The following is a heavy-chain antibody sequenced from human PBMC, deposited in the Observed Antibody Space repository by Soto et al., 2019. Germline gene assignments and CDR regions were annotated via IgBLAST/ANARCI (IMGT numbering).Heavy chain of an antibody. V-gene: IGHV4-59*01. CDR3: AKALCVDTAMVEDYYYGMDA. CDR2: MSYSGSS. CDR1: GGSLSTYY. Sequence: SETLSLTCTVSGGSLSTYYWSWIRQPPGKGLEWIVYMSYSGSSNYNPSLKSRVTMLVDTSKNQVSLKLSSVTAADTAVYYCAKALCVDTAMVEDYYYGMDAWGQGTTATVSS. D-gene: IGHD5-18*01. J-gene: IGHJ6*02.